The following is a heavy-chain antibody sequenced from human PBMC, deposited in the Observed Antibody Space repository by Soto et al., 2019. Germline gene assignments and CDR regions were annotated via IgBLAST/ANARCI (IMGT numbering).Heavy chain of an antibody. J-gene: IGHJ3*02. V-gene: IGHV3-30-3*01. CDR2: ISYDGSNK. CDR1: GFTFSSYA. Sequence: QVQLVESGGGVVQPGRSLRLSCAASGFTFSSYAMHWVRQAPGKGLEWVAVISYDGSNKHYADSVKGRFTISRDNSKNTLYLQMNSLRAEDTAVYYCARDSLVVVVAATLPNAFDIWGQGTMVTVSS. D-gene: IGHD2-15*01. CDR3: ARDSLVVVVAATLPNAFDI.